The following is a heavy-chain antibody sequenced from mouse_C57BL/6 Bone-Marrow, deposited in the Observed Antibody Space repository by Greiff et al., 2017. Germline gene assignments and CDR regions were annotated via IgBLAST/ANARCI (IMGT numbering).Heavy chain of an antibody. CDR1: GFTFTDYY. Sequence: EVQGVESGGGLVQPGGSLSLSCAASGFTFTDYYMSWVRQPPGKALEWLGFIRNKANGYTTEYSASVKGRFTISRDNSQSILYLQMNALRAEDSATYYCARVYYDIRRGFYYAMDYWGQGTSVTVSA. V-gene: IGHV7-3*01. D-gene: IGHD2-4*01. J-gene: IGHJ4*01. CDR3: ARVYYDIRRGFYYAMDY. CDR2: IRNKANGYTT.